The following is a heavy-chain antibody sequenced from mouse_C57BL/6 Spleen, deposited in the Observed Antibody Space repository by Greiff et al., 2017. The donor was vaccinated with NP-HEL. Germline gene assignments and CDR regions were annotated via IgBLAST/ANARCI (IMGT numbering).Heavy chain of an antibody. J-gene: IGHJ1*03. D-gene: IGHD2-1*01. V-gene: IGHV1-69*01. CDR3: ARGGVYYGGYFDV. CDR1: GYTFTSYW. Sequence: QVQLQQPGAELVMPGASVKLSCKASGYTFTSYWMHWVKQRPGQGLEWIGEIDPSDSYTNYNQKFKGKSTLTVDKSSSTAYMQLSSLTSEDSAVYYCARGGVYYGGYFDVWGTGTTVTVSS. CDR2: IDPSDSYT.